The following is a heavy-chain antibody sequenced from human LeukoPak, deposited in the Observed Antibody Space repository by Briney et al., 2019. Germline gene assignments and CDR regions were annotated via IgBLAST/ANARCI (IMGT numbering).Heavy chain of an antibody. Sequence: SSETLSLTCAVYGGSFSGYYWSWIRQPPGKGLEWIGEINHSGSTNYNPSLESRVTISVDTSKNQFSLKLSSVTAADTAVYYCARVVVVVAATHIDYWGQGTLVTVSS. D-gene: IGHD2-15*01. J-gene: IGHJ4*02. CDR3: ARVVVVVAATHIDY. V-gene: IGHV4-34*01. CDR2: INHSGST. CDR1: GGSFSGYY.